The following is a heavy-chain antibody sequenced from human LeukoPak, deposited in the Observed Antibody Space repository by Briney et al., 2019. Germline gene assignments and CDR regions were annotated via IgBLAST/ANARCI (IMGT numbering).Heavy chain of an antibody. J-gene: IGHJ6*02. V-gene: IGHV1-2*06. CDR1: GYTFTGYY. Sequence: ASVKVSCKASGYTFTGYYMHWVRQAPGQGLEWMGRINPNSGGTNYAQKFQGRVTMTRDTSISTAYMELSRLRSDDTAVYYCARGLSHFTIFGVVIAGGYYYYGMDVWGRGTTVTVSS. CDR2: INPNSGGT. CDR3: ARGLSHFTIFGVVIAGGYYYYGMDV. D-gene: IGHD3-3*01.